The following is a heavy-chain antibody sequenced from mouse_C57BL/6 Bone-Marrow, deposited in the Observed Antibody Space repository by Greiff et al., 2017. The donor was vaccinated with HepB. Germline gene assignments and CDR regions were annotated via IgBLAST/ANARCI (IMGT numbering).Heavy chain of an antibody. CDR2: IRNKANGYTT. Sequence: EVMLVESGGGLVQPGGSLSLSCAASGFTFTDYYMSWVRQPPGKALEWLGFIRNKANGYTTEYSASVKGRFTISRDNSQSILYLQMNALRAEDSATYYCARYMTVVEDYFDYWGQGTTLTVSS. CDR1: GFTFTDYY. CDR3: ARYMTVVEDYFDY. D-gene: IGHD1-1*01. J-gene: IGHJ2*01. V-gene: IGHV7-3*01.